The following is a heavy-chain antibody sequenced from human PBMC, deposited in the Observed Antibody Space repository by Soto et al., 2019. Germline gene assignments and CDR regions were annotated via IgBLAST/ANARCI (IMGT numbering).Heavy chain of an antibody. CDR3: ARVLVTMVRGVIAYGMDV. V-gene: IGHV1-69*13. CDR1: GGTFSSYA. CDR2: IIPIFGTA. J-gene: IGHJ6*02. Sequence: SVKVSCKASGGTFSSYAISWVRQAPGQGLEWMGGIIPIFGTANYAQKFQGRVTITADESTSTAYMELSSLRSEDTAVYYCARVLVTMVRGVIAYGMDVWGQGTTVTSP. D-gene: IGHD3-10*01.